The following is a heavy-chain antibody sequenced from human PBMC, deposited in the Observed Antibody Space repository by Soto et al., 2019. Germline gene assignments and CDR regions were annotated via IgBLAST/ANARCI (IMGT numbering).Heavy chain of an antibody. J-gene: IGHJ3*02. CDR3: ARVGRGGFWSDVDGDAFDI. CDR2: IKQGGSEK. V-gene: IGHV3-7*04. CDR1: GFTFSSYW. Sequence: GGSLRLSCAASGFTFSSYWMSWVRQAPGKGLEWVANIKQGGSEKYYVDSVKGRFTISRDNAKNSLYLQMNSLRGDDTVVYYCARVGRGGFWSDVDGDAFDIWGQGSMVNVSS. D-gene: IGHD3-3*01.